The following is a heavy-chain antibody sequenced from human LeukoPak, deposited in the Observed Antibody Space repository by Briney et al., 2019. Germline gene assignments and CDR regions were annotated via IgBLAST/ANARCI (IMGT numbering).Heavy chain of an antibody. CDR1: GGSFSGYY. CDR3: ARGGRWLQFYY. V-gene: IGHV4-59*01. D-gene: IGHD1-26*01. CDR2: IYYSGST. Sequence: PSETLSLTCAVYGGSFSGYYWSWIRQPPGKGLEWIGYIYYSGSTNYNPSLKSRVTISVDTSKNQFSLKLSSVTAADTAVYYCARGGRWLQFYYWGQGTLVTVSS. J-gene: IGHJ4*02.